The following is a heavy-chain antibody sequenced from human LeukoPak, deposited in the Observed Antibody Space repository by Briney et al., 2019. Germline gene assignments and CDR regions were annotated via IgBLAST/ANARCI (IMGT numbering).Heavy chain of an antibody. V-gene: IGHV1-18*01. J-gene: IGHJ4*02. CDR2: ISTYKGNS. Sequence: ASVKVSCKASGYTFTSYGISWVRQAPGQGLEWMGWISTYKGNSNNAQKLQGRVTMTTDTSTSIAYMELSRLRSDDTAVYYCAREWDYIPASDYWGQGTLVTVSS. CDR3: AREWDYIPASDY. CDR1: GYTFTSYG. D-gene: IGHD4-11*01.